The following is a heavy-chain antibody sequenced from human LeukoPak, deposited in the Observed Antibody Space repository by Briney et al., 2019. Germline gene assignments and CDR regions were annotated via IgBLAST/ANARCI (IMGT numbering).Heavy chain of an antibody. CDR2: IYYSGST. Sequence: SETLSLTCTVSGGSISSYYWSWIRQPPGKGLEWIGYIYYSGSTNYNPSLKSRVTISVDTSKNQFSLKLSSVTAADTAVYYCARGLDYYDSSGYYWNFDYWGQGTLVTVPS. CDR1: GGSISSYY. J-gene: IGHJ4*02. V-gene: IGHV4-59*01. D-gene: IGHD3-22*01. CDR3: ARGLDYYDSSGYYWNFDY.